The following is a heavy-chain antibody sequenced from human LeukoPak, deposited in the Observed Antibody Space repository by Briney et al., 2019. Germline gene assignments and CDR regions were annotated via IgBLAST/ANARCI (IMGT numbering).Heavy chain of an antibody. CDR3: TTGGGYCSGGSCYRGGYFQH. Sequence: GGSLRLSCAASGFTFSNAWMSWVRQAPGKGLEWVGRIKSKTDGGTTDYAAPVKGRFTISRDDSKNTLYLQMNSLKTEDTAVYYCTTGGGYCSGGSCYRGGYFQHWGQGTLVAVSS. V-gene: IGHV3-15*01. D-gene: IGHD2-15*01. CDR2: IKSKTDGGTT. J-gene: IGHJ1*01. CDR1: GFTFSNAW.